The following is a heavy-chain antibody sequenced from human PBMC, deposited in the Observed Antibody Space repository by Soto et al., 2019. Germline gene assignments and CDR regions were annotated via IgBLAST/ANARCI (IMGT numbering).Heavy chain of an antibody. D-gene: IGHD4-4*01. CDR1: GYTYSDYG. CDR3: ARVDSPVHFDY. V-gene: IGHV1-18*03. Sequence: QIQLVQSGAEMKKPGASVTVSCKASGYTYSDYGIAWVRQAAGQGLEFMGWVNGYNGNTNYAQKFRGRVSMTTDTSTTTASMELRRLTSDYMAIYYCARVDSPVHFDYWGQGTQVTVSS. J-gene: IGHJ4*02. CDR2: VNGYNGNT.